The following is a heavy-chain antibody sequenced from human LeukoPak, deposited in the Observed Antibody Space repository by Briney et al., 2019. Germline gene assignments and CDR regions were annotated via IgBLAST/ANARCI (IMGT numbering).Heavy chain of an antibody. D-gene: IGHD2-21*01. V-gene: IGHV1-18*01. CDR1: GYTFTSYG. J-gene: IGHJ3*02. CDR3: ARSRLLEDAFDI. Sequence: ASVKVSYKASGYTFTSYGISWVRQAPGQGLEWMGWISAYNGNTNYAQKLQGRVTMTTDTSTSTAYMELRSLRSDDTAVYYCARSRLLEDAFDIWGQGTMVTVSS. CDR2: ISAYNGNT.